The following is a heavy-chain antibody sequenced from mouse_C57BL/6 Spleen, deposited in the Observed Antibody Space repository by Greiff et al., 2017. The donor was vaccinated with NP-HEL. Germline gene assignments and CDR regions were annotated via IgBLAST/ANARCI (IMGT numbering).Heavy chain of an antibody. J-gene: IGHJ1*03. CDR3: ARGYYGSSYLYWYFDV. CDR1: GYTFTDYN. V-gene: IGHV1-18*01. D-gene: IGHD1-1*01. Sequence: EVQLQQSGPELVKPGASVKIPCKASGYTFTDYNMDWVKQSHGKSLEWIGDINPNNGGTIYNQKFKGKATLTVDKSSSTAYMELRSLTSEDTAVYYCARGYYGSSYLYWYFDVWGTGTTVTVSS. CDR2: INPNNGGT.